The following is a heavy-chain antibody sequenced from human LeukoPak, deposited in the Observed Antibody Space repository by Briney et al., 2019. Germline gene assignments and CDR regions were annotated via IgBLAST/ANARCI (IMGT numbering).Heavy chain of an antibody. J-gene: IGHJ4*02. V-gene: IGHV3-48*01. D-gene: IGHD6-19*01. CDR2: ISGSSSTI. Sequence: GGSLRLSCAASGFTFSSHSMNWVRQAPGKGLEWVSYISGSSSTIYYADSVKGRFTISRDNSENTLYLQMNSLRAEDTAVYYCAKPKSSYRLFDYWGQGTLVTVSS. CDR1: GFTFSSHS. CDR3: AKPKSSYRLFDY.